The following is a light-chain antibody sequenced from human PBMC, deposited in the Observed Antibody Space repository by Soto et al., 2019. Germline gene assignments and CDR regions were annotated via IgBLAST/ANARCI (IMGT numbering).Light chain of an antibody. J-gene: IGKJ1*01. CDR1: QSISSN. CDR3: QQYNNWPT. CDR2: DAS. V-gene: IGKV3-15*01. Sequence: EIVMTQSPASLPLSPCDRATLSCRASQSISSNLAWYQQKPGQAPRLLIYDASTRATGIPARFSGSGSGTEFTLTISSLQSEDFAVYHCQQYNNWPTFGQGTKVDIK.